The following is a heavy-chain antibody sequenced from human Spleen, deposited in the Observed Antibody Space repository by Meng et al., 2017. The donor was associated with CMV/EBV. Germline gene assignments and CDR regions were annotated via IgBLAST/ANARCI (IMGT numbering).Heavy chain of an antibody. D-gene: IGHD2-15*01. CDR2: ISWDGGST. V-gene: IGHV3-43*01. CDR3: AKGYCSGGSCFDY. J-gene: IGHJ4*02. CDR1: GFTFDDDT. Sequence: ASGFTFDDDTMHWVRQAPGKGLEWVSLISWDGGSTYYTDSVKGRFTISRDNSKDSLYRQMNSLRTEDTALYYCAKGYCSGGSCFDYWGQGTLVTVSS.